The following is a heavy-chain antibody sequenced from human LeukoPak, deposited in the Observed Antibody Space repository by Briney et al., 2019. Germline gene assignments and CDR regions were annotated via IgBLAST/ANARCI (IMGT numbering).Heavy chain of an antibody. Sequence: SVKVSCKASGYTFTSYDINWVRQATGQGLEWMGGIIPIFGTANYAQKFQGRVTITADESTSTAYMELSSLRSEDTAVYYCARGLDPTKPFDYWGQGTLVTVSS. CDR3: ARGLDPTKPFDY. CDR2: IIPIFGTA. J-gene: IGHJ4*02. D-gene: IGHD1-1*01. CDR1: GYTFTSYD. V-gene: IGHV1-69*13.